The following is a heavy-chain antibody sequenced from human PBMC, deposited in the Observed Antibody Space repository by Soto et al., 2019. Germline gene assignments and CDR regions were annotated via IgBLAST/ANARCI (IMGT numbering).Heavy chain of an antibody. CDR3: ARRGRLEAAADPYYYYGMDV. J-gene: IGHJ6*02. CDR1: GYSFTGYW. V-gene: IGHV5-51*01. D-gene: IGHD6-13*01. CDR2: IYPGDSDT. Sequence: GESLKISCKGSGYSFTGYWIGWVRQMPGKGLEWMGIIYPGDSDTRYSPSFQGQVTISADKSISTAYLQWSSLKASDTAMYYCARRGRLEAAADPYYYYGMDVWGQGTTVTVSS.